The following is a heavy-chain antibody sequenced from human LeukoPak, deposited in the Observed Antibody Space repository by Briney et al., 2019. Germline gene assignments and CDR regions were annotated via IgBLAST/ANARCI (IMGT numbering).Heavy chain of an antibody. CDR3: ARERSYYYDSSGYYGGPWFDP. Sequence: GGSLRLSCAASGFTVSSNYMSWVRQAPGKGLEWVSVIYSGGSTYYADSVKGRFTISRDNSKNTLYLQMNSLRAEDTAVYYCARERSYYYDSSGYYGGPWFDPWGQGTLVTVSS. CDR1: GFTVSSNY. CDR2: IYSGGST. V-gene: IGHV3-66*02. J-gene: IGHJ5*02. D-gene: IGHD3-22*01.